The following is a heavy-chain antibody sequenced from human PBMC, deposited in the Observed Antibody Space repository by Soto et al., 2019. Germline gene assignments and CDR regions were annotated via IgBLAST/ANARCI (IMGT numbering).Heavy chain of an antibody. Sequence: QLQLQESGSGLVKPSQTLSLTCAVSGGSLSSGGYSWSWIRQPPGKGLAWFGYISHSGGTYYNPSLKSRVTISVDRSKNQFSLNRSSVTAADTAVYYCARESRWMDGSNSLGYFQHWGQGTLLTVSS. D-gene: IGHD3-16*01. V-gene: IGHV4-30-2*01. CDR2: ISHSGGT. CDR1: GGSLSSGGYS. CDR3: ARESRWMDGSNSLGYFQH. J-gene: IGHJ1*01.